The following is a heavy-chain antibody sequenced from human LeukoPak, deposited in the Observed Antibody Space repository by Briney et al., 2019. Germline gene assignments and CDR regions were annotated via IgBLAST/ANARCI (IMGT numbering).Heavy chain of an antibody. D-gene: IGHD5/OR15-5a*01. Sequence: PGGSLRLSCAASGFTFSGYALHWVRQAPGKGLEWVAVISYDGRDKHFADSVKGRFTISRDNSKNTLLLQMNSLRAEDTAVYYCARDKDLYANYYFDYWGQGTLVTVSS. CDR3: ARDKDLYANYYFDY. CDR1: GFTFSGYA. J-gene: IGHJ4*02. V-gene: IGHV3-30*04. CDR2: ISYDGRDK.